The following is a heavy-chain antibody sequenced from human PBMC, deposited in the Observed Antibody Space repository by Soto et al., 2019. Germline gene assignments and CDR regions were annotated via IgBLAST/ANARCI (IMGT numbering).Heavy chain of an antibody. J-gene: IGHJ6*02. CDR2: ISGSGGST. Sequence: PGGSLRLSCAASGFTFSSYAMSWVRQAPGKGLEWVSAISGSGGSTYYADSVKGRFTISRDNSKNTLYLQMNSLRAEDTAVYYCAKETYYGSGSYFSYGMDVWGQGTTVTVSS. CDR3: AKETYYGSGSYFSYGMDV. CDR1: GFTFSSYA. D-gene: IGHD3-10*01. V-gene: IGHV3-23*01.